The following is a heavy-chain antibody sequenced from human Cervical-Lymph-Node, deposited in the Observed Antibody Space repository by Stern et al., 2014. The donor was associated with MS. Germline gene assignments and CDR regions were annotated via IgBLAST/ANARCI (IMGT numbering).Heavy chain of an antibody. CDR3: GRVFLENIVWVHTPAYFDL. CDR1: GYTFSNYG. J-gene: IGHJ2*01. CDR2: ISAYNGYV. Sequence: QVQLVQSGAEVKKPGASVKVSCKAFGYTFSNYGIIWVRQAPGQGLEWMGWISAYNGYVNYAQKFQGRVTMTTDTPTTTAHMELRSLRSDDTAIYYCGRVFLENIVWVHTPAYFDLWGRGTLITVSS. D-gene: IGHD2/OR15-2a*01. V-gene: IGHV1-18*01.